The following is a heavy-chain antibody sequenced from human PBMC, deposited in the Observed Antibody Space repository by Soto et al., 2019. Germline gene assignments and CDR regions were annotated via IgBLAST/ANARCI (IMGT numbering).Heavy chain of an antibody. CDR2: INHSGST. CDR1: GGSFSGYY. CDR3: ARELEAVAGRDFDY. D-gene: IGHD6-19*01. Sequence: SETLSLTCAVYGGSFSGYYWSWIRQPPGKGLEWIGEINHSGSTNYNPSLKSRVTISVDTSKNQFSLKLSSVTAADTAVYYCARELEAVAGRDFDYWGQGTLVTVSS. J-gene: IGHJ4*02. V-gene: IGHV4-34*01.